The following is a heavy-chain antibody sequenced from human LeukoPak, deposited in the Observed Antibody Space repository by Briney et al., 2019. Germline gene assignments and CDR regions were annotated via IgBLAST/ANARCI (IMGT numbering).Heavy chain of an antibody. V-gene: IGHV1-18*01. Sequence: ASVKVSCKASGYTFTSYGISWVRQAPGQGLEWMGWISAYNGNTNYAQKLQGRVTMTTDTSTSTAYMELRSLRSDDTAVYYCAREITSFGELSNWFDPWGQGTLVTVSS. J-gene: IGHJ5*02. CDR2: ISAYNGNT. CDR1: GYTFTSYG. D-gene: IGHD3-10*01. CDR3: AREITSFGELSNWFDP.